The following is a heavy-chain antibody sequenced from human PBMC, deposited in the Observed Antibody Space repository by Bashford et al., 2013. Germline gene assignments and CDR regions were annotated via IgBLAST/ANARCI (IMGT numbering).Heavy chain of an antibody. J-gene: IGHJ4*02. Sequence: SETLSLTCTVSGGSLSGNYWTWIRQPPGKGLEWLGYLYYNGNTNYNPSFVSRLTISLDTSKNQFSLRLRSVTAADTAVYYCARGNKWWLYNIDYVGPGNPGHRLL. V-gene: IGHV4-59*01. D-gene: IGHD3-22*01. CDR2: LYYNGNT. CDR3: ARGNKWWLYNIDY. CDR1: GGSLSGNY.